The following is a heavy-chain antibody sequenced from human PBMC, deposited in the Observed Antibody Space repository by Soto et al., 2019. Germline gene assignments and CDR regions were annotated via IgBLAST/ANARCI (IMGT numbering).Heavy chain of an antibody. J-gene: IGHJ4*02. V-gene: IGHV3-23*01. CDR2: ISDSGDTT. CDR1: GFTFSTYV. D-gene: IGHD3-16*02. Sequence: PVGSLRLSCAASGFTFSTYVMAWVRQAPGKGLEWVSMISDSGDTTYYADSVKGRFTISRDNSKNTVYLQMTSLTAEDTGKYFCAKVPAPYRYYFDYWGQGNLVTVSS. CDR3: AKVPAPYRYYFDY.